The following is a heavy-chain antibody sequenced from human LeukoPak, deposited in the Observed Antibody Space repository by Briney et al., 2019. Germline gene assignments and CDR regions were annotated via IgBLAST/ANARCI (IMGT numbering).Heavy chain of an antibody. CDR1: GYTFTSYG. J-gene: IGHJ6*02. D-gene: IGHD3-10*01. CDR2: ISAYNGNT. CDR3: ATDQRFTMVRGVIPNYYYYYGMDV. Sequence: VASVKVSCKASGYTFTSYGISWVRQAPGQGLEWMGWISAYNGNTNYAQKLQGRVTMTTDTSTSTAYMELRSLRSDDTAVYYCATDQRFTMVRGVIPNYYYYYGMDVWGQGTTVTVSS. V-gene: IGHV1-18*01.